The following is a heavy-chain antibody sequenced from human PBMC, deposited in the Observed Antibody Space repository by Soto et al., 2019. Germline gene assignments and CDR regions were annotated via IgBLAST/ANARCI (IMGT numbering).Heavy chain of an antibody. D-gene: IGHD2-8*02. Sequence: QVQLVESGGGVVQPGRSLRLSCAVSGFTVSTYGMHWVRLAPGKGLEWVAVISRDGGTKDYADSVKGRFTNSRDNSRNTLFLEMNSLRGDDMAVYYCTGEVASGYWGQGTLVTVSS. CDR1: GFTVSTYG. V-gene: IGHV3-30*03. CDR2: ISRDGGTK. CDR3: TGEVASGY. J-gene: IGHJ4*02.